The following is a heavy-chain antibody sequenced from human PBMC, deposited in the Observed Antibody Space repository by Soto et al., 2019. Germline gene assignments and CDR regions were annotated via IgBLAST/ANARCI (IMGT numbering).Heavy chain of an antibody. CDR2: IIPIFGTA. CDR3: ASLPLITGTDYYYYYGMDV. V-gene: IGHV1-69*13. D-gene: IGHD1-20*01. Sequence: GASVKVSCKAPGGTFSSYAISWVRQAPGQGLEWMGGIIPIFGTANYAQKFQGRVTITADESTSTAYMELSSLRSEDTAVYYCASLPLITGTDYYYYYGMDVWGQGTTVTVSS. CDR1: GGTFSSYA. J-gene: IGHJ6*02.